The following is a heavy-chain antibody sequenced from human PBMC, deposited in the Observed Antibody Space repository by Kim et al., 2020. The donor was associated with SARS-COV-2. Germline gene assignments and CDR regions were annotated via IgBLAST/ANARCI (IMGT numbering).Heavy chain of an antibody. Sequence: GGSLRLSCAASGFSLSPYWMSWARQAPGKGLVWVANITPARSNKKYVDSVKGRFTISRDNAKNSLYLQMHSLRAEDTALYYCTRGGRADSWGQYTLLT. V-gene: IGHV3-7*01. J-gene: IGHJ4*02. CDR2: ITPARSNK. D-gene: IGHD1-26*01. CDR3: TRGGRADS. CDR1: GFSLSPYW.